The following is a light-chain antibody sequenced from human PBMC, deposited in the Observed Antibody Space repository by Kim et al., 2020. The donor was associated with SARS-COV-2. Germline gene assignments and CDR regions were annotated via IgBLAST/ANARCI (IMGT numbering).Light chain of an antibody. CDR2: DAS. J-gene: IGKJ2*01. CDR1: QDISNY. CDR3: QQYDNPPHT. Sequence: DIQMTQSPSSLSASVGDRVTITCQASQDISNYLNWYQQKPGKAPKLLIYDASNLGTGVPSRFSGSGSGTDFTFTISSLQPEDIATYYCQQYDNPPHTFGQGTKLEI. V-gene: IGKV1-33*01.